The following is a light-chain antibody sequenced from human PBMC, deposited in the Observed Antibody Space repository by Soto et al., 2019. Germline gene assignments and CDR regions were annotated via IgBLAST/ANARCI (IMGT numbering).Light chain of an antibody. CDR1: ENIIQY. CDR3: QQGYNAPWT. J-gene: IGKJ1*01. V-gene: IGKV1-39*01. CDR2: GAS. Sequence: DIQMTQSPSSLSASLGDRVTITCRASENIIQYLNWYQQKPGKVPRLLVYGASRLETGVPSRFSAGGFGTEFTLSIRGVQSEDFATYYCQQGYNAPWTFGQGTKV.